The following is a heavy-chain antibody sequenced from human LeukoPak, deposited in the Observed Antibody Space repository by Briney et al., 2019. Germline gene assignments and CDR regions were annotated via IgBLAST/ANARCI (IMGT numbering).Heavy chain of an antibody. CDR2: LYTSEST. Sequence: SETLSLTCTVSGGSISSGSYYWSWIRQPAGKGLEWIGRLYTSESTNYNPSLKSRVTISIDTSENQFSLKLSSVTAADTAVYFCARELGQYSYGYWFDYWGQGTLVTVSS. V-gene: IGHV4-61*02. CDR1: GGSISSGSYY. D-gene: IGHD5-18*01. J-gene: IGHJ4*02. CDR3: ARELGQYSYGYWFDY.